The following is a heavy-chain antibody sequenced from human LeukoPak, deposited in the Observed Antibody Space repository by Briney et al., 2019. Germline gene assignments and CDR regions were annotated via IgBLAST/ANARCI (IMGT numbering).Heavy chain of an antibody. V-gene: IGHV4-34*01. D-gene: IGHD2-2*01. CDR3: ATNPGGYCSSTRCYGEAP. J-gene: IGHJ5*02. CDR1: GGSFSGYY. Sequence: KASETLPLTCAVYGGSFSGYYWSWIRQTPGKGLEWIGEINHSGSTNYNPSLKSRVSISVDTSRNQFSLKLTSVTAADTAVYYCATNPGGYCSSTRCYGEAPWGQGTLVTVSS. CDR2: INHSGST.